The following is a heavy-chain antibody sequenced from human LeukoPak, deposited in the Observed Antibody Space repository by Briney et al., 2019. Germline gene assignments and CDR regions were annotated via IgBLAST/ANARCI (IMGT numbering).Heavy chain of an antibody. Sequence: GGSLRLSCAASGFTFSNYWMTWVRQAPGKGLEWVAHINQDGSEEHYMDSAKARFTISRDNAKNSLSLQMNSMRAEDTAVYYCVRDGGVSGYDLLDYWGQGTLVTVSS. V-gene: IGHV3-7*01. J-gene: IGHJ4*02. CDR1: GFTFSNYW. CDR2: INQDGSEE. CDR3: VRDGGVSGYDLLDY. D-gene: IGHD5-12*01.